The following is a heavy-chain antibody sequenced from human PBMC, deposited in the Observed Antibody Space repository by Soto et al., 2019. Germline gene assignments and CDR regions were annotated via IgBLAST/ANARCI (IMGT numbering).Heavy chain of an antibody. CDR2: VNPGGIT. V-gene: IGHV4-34*01. Sequence: KPWETLSLTCAVSGGSLSGYYWTWIRQPPGKGLEWIGGVNPGGITISSPSVKSRLTRSLATSKMQVSLEMTAVTAADTAVHYCGRVVIKMAMQSIEPWGPGRLITVCS. CDR1: GGSLSGYY. J-gene: IGHJ5*02. CDR3: GRVVIKMAMQSIEP. D-gene: IGHD2-15*01.